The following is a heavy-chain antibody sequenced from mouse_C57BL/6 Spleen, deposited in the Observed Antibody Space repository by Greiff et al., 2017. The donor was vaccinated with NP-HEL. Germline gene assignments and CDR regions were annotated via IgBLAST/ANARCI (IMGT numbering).Heavy chain of an antibody. CDR1: GYTFTSYW. D-gene: IGHD1-1*01. CDR2: IHPNSGST. CDR3: AITTVVATRYFDV. V-gene: IGHV1-64*01. J-gene: IGHJ1*03. Sequence: LQPGAELVKPGASVKLSCKASGYTFTSYWMHWVKQRPGQGLEWIGMIHPNSGSTNYNEKFKSKATLTVDKSSSTAYMQLSSLTSEDSAVYYCAITTVVATRYFDVWGTGTTVTVSS.